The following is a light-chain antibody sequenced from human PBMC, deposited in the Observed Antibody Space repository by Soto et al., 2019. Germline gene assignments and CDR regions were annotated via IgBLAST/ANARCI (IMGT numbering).Light chain of an antibody. CDR1: LPISNY. CDR2: AAS. V-gene: IGKV1-27*01. CDR3: QQDSSAPLT. J-gene: IGKJ4*01. Sequence: DIQMTHSPSSLSAPVGDRVTITCRASLPISNYLAWYQQKPGKIPNLLISAASTLQAGIPSRFRGSDSGTDCTLTISSLQSECVADDYCQQDSSAPLTGGGAIKVELK.